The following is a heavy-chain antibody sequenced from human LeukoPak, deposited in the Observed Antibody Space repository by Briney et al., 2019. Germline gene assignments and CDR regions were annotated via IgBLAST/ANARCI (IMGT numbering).Heavy chain of an antibody. V-gene: IGHV5-51*01. CDR2: LYPGDSDT. D-gene: IGHD6-13*01. CDR1: GYSFTTYW. CDR3: ASSSRWTAFDY. J-gene: IGHJ4*02. Sequence: GESLKISCTASGYSFTTYWIGWVRQMPGKGLEWMGILYPGDSDTRYSPSFQGQVTISADRSITTAYLQWSSLKASDTAMYYCASSSRWTAFDYWGQGTLVTVSS.